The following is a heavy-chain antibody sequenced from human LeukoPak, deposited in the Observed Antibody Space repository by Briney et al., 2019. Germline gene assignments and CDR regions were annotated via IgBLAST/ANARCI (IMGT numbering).Heavy chain of an antibody. J-gene: IGHJ4*02. Sequence: SETLSPTCTVSGGSISSYYWSWIRQPAGKGLEGIGRIYTSGSTNYNPSLKSRVTMSVDTSKNQFSLKLSSVTAADTAVYYCARARGVCTNGVCYRAYYFDYWGQGTLVTVSS. CDR1: GGSISSYY. CDR3: ARARGVCTNGVCYRAYYFDY. CDR2: IYTSGST. V-gene: IGHV4-4*07. D-gene: IGHD2-8*01.